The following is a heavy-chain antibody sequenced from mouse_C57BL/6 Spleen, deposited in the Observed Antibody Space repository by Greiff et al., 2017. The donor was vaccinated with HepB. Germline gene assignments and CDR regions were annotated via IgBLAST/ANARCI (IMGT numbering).Heavy chain of an antibody. CDR3: ARDYGYEDY. Sequence: VQLQESGAELVKPGASVKMSCKASGYTFTSYWITWVKQRPGQGLEWIGDIYPGSGSTNYNEKFKSKATLTVDTSSSTAYMQLSSLTSEDSAVYYCARDYGYEDYWGQGTTLTVSS. CDR2: IYPGSGST. CDR1: GYTFTSYW. D-gene: IGHD2-2*01. V-gene: IGHV1-55*01. J-gene: IGHJ2*01.